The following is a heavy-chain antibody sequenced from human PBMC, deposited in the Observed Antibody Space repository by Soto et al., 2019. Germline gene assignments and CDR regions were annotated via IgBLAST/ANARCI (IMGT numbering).Heavy chain of an antibody. CDR2: IYHSGST. Sequence: QVQLQESGPGLVKPSQTLSLTCTVSGGSLTSGGYYWSGIRQHPGKGLEAIGYIYHSGSTYYNPSLKSRFTISVDTSKNPFSLKLSSVTAADTAVYYCAKSRLEQYFFDSWGQGTLVTVSS. J-gene: IGHJ4*02. V-gene: IGHV4-31*03. CDR1: GGSLTSGGYY. CDR3: AKSRLEQYFFDS.